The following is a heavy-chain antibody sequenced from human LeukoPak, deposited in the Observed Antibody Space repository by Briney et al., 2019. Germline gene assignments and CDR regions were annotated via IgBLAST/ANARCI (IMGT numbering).Heavy chain of an antibody. CDR2: INWNGGST. CDR3: ARPYSSGWDNWFDP. CDR1: GFTFDDYG. Sequence: GGSLRLSCAASGFTFDDYGMSWVRQAPGKGLEWVSGINWNGGSTGYADSVKGRFTISRDNAKNSLYLHMNSLRAEDTGVYYCARPYSSGWDNWFDPWGQGTLVTVSS. D-gene: IGHD6-19*01. J-gene: IGHJ5*02. V-gene: IGHV3-20*04.